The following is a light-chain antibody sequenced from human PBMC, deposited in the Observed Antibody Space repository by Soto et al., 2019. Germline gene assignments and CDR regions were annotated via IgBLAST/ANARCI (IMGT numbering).Light chain of an antibody. V-gene: IGKV3-20*01. CDR2: GAS. Sequence: VVLTQSPGTLSLSPGERASLSCRASQSIRSSFLGWYQQKPGQAPRLLMSGASTRAPGIPDRFSGSGSGTDFTLTIRRLDPEDFAVYFCQQYASLPPTFGQGTKLEIK. CDR1: QSIRSSF. J-gene: IGKJ2*01. CDR3: QQYASLPPT.